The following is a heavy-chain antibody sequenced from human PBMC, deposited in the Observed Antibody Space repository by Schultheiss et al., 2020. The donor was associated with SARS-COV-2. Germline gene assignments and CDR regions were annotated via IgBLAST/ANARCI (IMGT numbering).Heavy chain of an antibody. J-gene: IGHJ4*02. CDR2: IYYSGST. D-gene: IGHD1-26*01. V-gene: IGHV4-61*05. Sequence: SETLSLTCTVSGGSISSSSYYWGWIRQPPGKGLEWIGYIYYSGSTNYNPSLKSRVTISVDTSKKQFSLKLSSVTAADTAVYYCARGVGSYYDVFDYWGQGTLVTVSS. CDR3: ARGVGSYYDVFDY. CDR1: GGSISSSSYY.